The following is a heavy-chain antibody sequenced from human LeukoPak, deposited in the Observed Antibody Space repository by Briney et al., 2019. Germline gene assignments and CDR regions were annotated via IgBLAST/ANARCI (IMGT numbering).Heavy chain of an antibody. CDR1: GFTFSSYS. D-gene: IGHD4-17*01. Sequence: PGGSLRLSCAASGFTFSSYSMNWVRHAPGKGLEWVSSISSSSSYIYYADSVKGRFTISRDNAKNSLYLQMNSLRAEDTAVYYCARDTYGDYAVDYWGQGTLVTVSS. CDR2: ISSSSSYI. CDR3: ARDTYGDYAVDY. V-gene: IGHV3-21*01. J-gene: IGHJ4*02.